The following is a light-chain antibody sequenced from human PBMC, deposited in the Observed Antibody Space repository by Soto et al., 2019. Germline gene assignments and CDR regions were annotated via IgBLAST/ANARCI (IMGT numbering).Light chain of an antibody. Sequence: EIVLTQSPGTLSLSPGERATLSCRASQSVSSSYLDWYQQKPGQAPRLLIYGASSRATGIPDRFSGSGSGTDFTLTINRLEPEDFAVYYCQQYGSSPYTFGQGTKLEIK. J-gene: IGKJ2*01. CDR3: QQYGSSPYT. CDR2: GAS. CDR1: QSVSSSY. V-gene: IGKV3-20*01.